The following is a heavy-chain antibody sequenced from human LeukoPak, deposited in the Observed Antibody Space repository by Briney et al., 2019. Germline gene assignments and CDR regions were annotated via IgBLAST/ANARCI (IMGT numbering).Heavy chain of an antibody. J-gene: IGHJ5*02. CDR1: GFTFSSYW. CDR2: IKQDGSEK. D-gene: IGHD5-24*01. Sequence: PGGSLRLSCAASGFTFSSYWMSWVRQAPGKELEWVANIKQDGSEKYYVDSVKGRFTISRDNAKNSLYPQMNSLRAEDTAVYYCARDRIGRDGENWFDPWGQGTLVTVSS. CDR3: ARDRIGRDGENWFDP. V-gene: IGHV3-7*01.